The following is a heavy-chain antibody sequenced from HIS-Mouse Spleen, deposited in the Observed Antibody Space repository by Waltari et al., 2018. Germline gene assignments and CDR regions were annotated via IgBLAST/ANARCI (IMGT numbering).Heavy chain of an antibody. V-gene: IGHV3-30*18. J-gene: IGHJ4*02. CDR3: AKDKHHAFDY. CDR2: ISYDGSNK. Sequence: QVQLVESGGGVVQPGRSLRLSLAAPGFTSSSYGMHWVRQGPGKGLGWVAVISYDGSNKYYADSVKGRFTISRDNSKNTLYLQMNSLRAEDTAVYYCAKDKHHAFDYWGQGTLVTVSS. CDR1: GFTSSSYG.